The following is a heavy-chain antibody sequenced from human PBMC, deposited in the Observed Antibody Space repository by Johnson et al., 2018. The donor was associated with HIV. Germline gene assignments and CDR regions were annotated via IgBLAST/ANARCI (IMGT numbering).Heavy chain of an antibody. CDR3: AKEISRSVVGASDAFDI. J-gene: IGHJ3*02. D-gene: IGHD1-26*01. CDR2: IGTAGDT. CDR1: GFTFSSYD. V-gene: IGHV3-13*01. Sequence: VQLVETGGGLIQPGGSLRLSCAASGFTFSSYDMHWVRQATGKGLEWVSAIGTAGDTYYPGSVKGRFTISRENAKNTLYLQMNSLRAEDTAVYYCAKEISRSVVGASDAFDIWGQGTMVTVSS.